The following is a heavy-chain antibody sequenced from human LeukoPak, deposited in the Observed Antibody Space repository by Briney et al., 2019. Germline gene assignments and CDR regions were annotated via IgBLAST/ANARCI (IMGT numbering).Heavy chain of an antibody. V-gene: IGHV4-34*01. D-gene: IGHD6-6*01. Sequence: SETLSLTCAVYGGSFSGYYWSWIRQPPGKGLEWIGEINHSGSTNYNPSLKSRVTISVDTSKNQFSLKLSSVTAADTAVYYCARVAARRFDYWGQGTLVTVSP. CDR1: GGSFSGYY. CDR3: ARVAARRFDY. J-gene: IGHJ4*02. CDR2: INHSGST.